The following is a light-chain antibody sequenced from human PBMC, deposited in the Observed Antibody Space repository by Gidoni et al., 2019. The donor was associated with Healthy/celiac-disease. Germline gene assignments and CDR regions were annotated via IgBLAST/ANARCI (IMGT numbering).Light chain of an antibody. CDR2: GAS. V-gene: IGKV3-20*01. CDR1: QSVSSSY. J-gene: IGKJ1*01. CDR3: QQYGSSRT. Sequence: EIVLTQSPGTLSLSPGERATLSCRASQSVSSSYLAWYQQKPGQAPRLLIYGASSRATGLPDRFSGGGSGTDFTLTISRLEPEDFAVYYCQQYGSSRTFXXXTKVEIK.